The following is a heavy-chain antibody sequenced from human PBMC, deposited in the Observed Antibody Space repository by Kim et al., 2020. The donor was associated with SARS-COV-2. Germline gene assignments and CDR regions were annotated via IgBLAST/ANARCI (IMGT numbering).Heavy chain of an antibody. D-gene: IGHD5-18*01. Sequence: SETLSLTCTVSGGSISSYYWSWIRQPPGKGLEWIGYIYYSGSTNYNPSLKSRVTISVDTSKNQFSLKLSSVTAADTAVYYCARDQGYSYGYYYYGMDVWGQGTTVTVSS. V-gene: IGHV4-59*01. J-gene: IGHJ6*02. CDR1: GGSISSYY. CDR3: ARDQGYSYGYYYYGMDV. CDR2: IYYSGST.